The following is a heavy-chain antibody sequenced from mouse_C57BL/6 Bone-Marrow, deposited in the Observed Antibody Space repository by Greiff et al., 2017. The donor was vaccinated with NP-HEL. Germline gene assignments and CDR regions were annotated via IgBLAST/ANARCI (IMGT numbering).Heavy chain of an antibody. J-gene: IGHJ2*01. CDR1: GYTFTSYW. CDR3: ARHYYGLDD. V-gene: IGHV1-69*01. CDR2: IDPSDSYT. Sequence: QVQLQQPGAELVMPGASVKLSCKASGYTFTSYWMHWVKQRPGQGLEWIGEIDPSDSYTNYNQKFKGKSTLTVDKSSSTAYMQLSSLTSEYSAVYYCARHYYGLDDWGQGTTLTVSS. D-gene: IGHD1-2*01.